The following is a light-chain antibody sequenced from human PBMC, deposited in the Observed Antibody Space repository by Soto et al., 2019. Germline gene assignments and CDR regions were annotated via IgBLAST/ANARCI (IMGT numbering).Light chain of an antibody. Sequence: QSALTQPASVSGSPGQSITISCTGTSSDVGGYNYVSWYQQHPGKAPQLMIYDVSNRPSGVSNRFSGPKSGNTASLTISGLQADDEADYYCSSYTSSNTYVFATGTKLTVL. CDR1: SSDVGGYNY. CDR2: DVS. CDR3: SSYTSSNTYV. V-gene: IGLV2-14*01. J-gene: IGLJ1*01.